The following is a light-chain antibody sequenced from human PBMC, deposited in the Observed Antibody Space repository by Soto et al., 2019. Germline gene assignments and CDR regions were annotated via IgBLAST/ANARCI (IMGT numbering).Light chain of an antibody. CDR2: AVT. Sequence: LTQPASVSGSPGQSIAISCTGTSSDVGGYNYVSWYQQHPGKAPKLMIYAVTDRPSGVSSRFSGSKSGNTASLTISGLQAEDEADYYCSSYTSSSTLFGTGTKVTVL. CDR1: SSDVGGYNY. J-gene: IGLJ1*01. CDR3: SSYTSSSTL. V-gene: IGLV2-14*01.